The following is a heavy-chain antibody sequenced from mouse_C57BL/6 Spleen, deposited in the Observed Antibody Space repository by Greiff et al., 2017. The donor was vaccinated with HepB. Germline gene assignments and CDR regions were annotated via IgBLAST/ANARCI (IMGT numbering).Heavy chain of an antibody. D-gene: IGHD1-1*01. Sequence: VQLQQPGAELVKPGASVKMSCKASGYTFTSYWITWVKQRPGQGLEWIGDIYPGSGSTNYNEKFKSKATLTVDTSSSTAYMQLSSLTSEDSAVYYCARIYYYGSSYVGFAYWGQGTLVTVSA. CDR1: GYTFTSYW. CDR3: ARIYYYGSSYVGFAY. CDR2: IYPGSGST. J-gene: IGHJ3*01. V-gene: IGHV1-55*01.